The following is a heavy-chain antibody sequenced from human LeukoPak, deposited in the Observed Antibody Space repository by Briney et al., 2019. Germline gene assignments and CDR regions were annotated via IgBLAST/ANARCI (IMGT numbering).Heavy chain of an antibody. J-gene: IGHJ4*02. CDR1: GYTFTSYA. V-gene: IGHV1-3*01. CDR2: INAGNGNT. D-gene: IGHD3-22*01. CDR3: ARGGYDSSGYLVY. Sequence: RASVKVSCKASGYTFTSYAMHWVRQAPGQRLEWMGWINAGNGNTKYSQRFQGRVTITRDTSASTAYMELSSLRSEDTAVYYCARGGYDSSGYLVYWGQGTLVTVSS.